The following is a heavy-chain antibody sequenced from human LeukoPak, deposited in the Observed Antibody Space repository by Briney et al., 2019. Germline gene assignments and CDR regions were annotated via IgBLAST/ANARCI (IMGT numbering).Heavy chain of an antibody. D-gene: IGHD3-3*01. V-gene: IGHV1-8*01. CDR3: ARGPNALRFLEWLSYTTYYYYGMDV. J-gene: IGHJ6*02. CDR2: MNPNSGNT. Sequence: ASVKVSCKASGYTFTSYDINWVRQATGQGLEWMGWMNPNSGNTGYAQKFQGRVTMTRNTSISTAYMELSNLRSEDTAVYYCARGPNALRFLEWLSYTTYYYYGMDVWGQGTTVTVSS. CDR1: GYTFTSYD.